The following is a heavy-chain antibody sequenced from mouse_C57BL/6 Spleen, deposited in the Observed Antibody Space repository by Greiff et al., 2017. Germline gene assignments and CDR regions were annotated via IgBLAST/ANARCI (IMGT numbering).Heavy chain of an antibody. CDR1: GYTFTSYW. V-gene: IGHV1-74*01. Sequence: QVQLQQPGAELVKPGASVKVSCKASGYTFTSYWMHWVKQRPGQGLEWIGRLHPSDSDTNYNQKFKGKATLTVDKSSSTAYMQLSSLTSEDSAVYYCAIEDYSKEDWYFDVWGTGTTVTVSS. D-gene: IGHD2-5*01. CDR2: LHPSDSDT. CDR3: AIEDYSKEDWYFDV. J-gene: IGHJ1*03.